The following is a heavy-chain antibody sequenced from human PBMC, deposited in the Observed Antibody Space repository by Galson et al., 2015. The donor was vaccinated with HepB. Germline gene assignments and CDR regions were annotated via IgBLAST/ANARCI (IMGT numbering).Heavy chain of an antibody. Sequence: SLRLSCAASGFTFRSYGMNWVRQAPGKGLEWVSFISSGSTYIYYVDSVMGRFTISRDNAKKTLYLQMNSLRAEDTAVYYCARDEPVYGGHSPAASDIWGQGAMVTVSS. V-gene: IGHV3-21*01. D-gene: IGHD2-21*01. CDR1: GFTFRSYG. CDR3: ARDEPVYGGHSPAASDI. J-gene: IGHJ3*02. CDR2: ISSGSTYI.